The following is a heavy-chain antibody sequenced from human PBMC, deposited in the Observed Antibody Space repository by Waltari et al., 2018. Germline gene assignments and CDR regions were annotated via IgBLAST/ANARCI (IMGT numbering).Heavy chain of an antibody. CDR2: IYHSGSA. J-gene: IGHJ5*02. CDR3: ARGFVAARPGDNWFDP. CDR1: GYSISSGYY. D-gene: IGHD6-6*01. Sequence: QVQLQESGPGLVKPSETLSLTCAVSGYSISSGYYWGWLRQPPGKGLEWIGSIYHSGSASYNRRRKGRVTRSVESSKNQFSLKLSSVTAADTAVYYCARGFVAARPGDNWFDPWGQGTLVTVSS. V-gene: IGHV4-38-2*01.